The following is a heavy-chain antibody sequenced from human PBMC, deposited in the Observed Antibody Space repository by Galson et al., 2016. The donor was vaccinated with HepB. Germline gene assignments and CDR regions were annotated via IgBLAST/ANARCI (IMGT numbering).Heavy chain of an antibody. CDR2: ISVTSGYI. J-gene: IGHJ4*02. Sequence: SLRLSCAASGFTFSKYFMTWFRQAPGKGLEWISHISVTSGYINYADYVKGRLTISRANTNNLLFLEMTGLRVGDTALYFWARAGMDHPRTCDFRGQGTLVTVSS. V-gene: IGHV3-11*03. D-gene: IGHD2-2*03. CDR3: ARAGMDHPRTCDF. CDR1: GFTFSKYF.